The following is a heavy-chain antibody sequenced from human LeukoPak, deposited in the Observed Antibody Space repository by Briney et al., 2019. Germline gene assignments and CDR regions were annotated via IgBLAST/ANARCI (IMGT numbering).Heavy chain of an antibody. CDR3: VSGSRGNVYYYYGMDV. CDR1: GFTFSDYY. V-gene: IGHV3-11*01. J-gene: IGHJ6*02. Sequence: GGSLRLSCAASGFTFSDYYMSWIRQAPGKGLEWVSYISNSGSTIYYADPVKGGSTISRDNAKNSLYLQMNSLGAEDTAVYYRVSGSRGNVYYYYGMDVWGQGTTVTVSS. D-gene: IGHD3-16*01. CDR2: ISNSGSTI.